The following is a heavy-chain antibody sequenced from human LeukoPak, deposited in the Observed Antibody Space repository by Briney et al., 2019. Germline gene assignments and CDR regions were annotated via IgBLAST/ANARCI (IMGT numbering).Heavy chain of an antibody. J-gene: IGHJ4*02. CDR1: GFTFSSHA. CDR2: INSKGDAR. V-gene: IGHV3-23*01. Sequence: GGSLRLSCAASGFTFSSHAMSWVRQALGGGVGWVSGINSKGDARYYADSVRGGFTISRDNSRNTLHLQINSLRAEDTAAYYCATRNFYQSRPYYYYYFDFWGQGTLVTVPS. CDR3: ATRNFYQSRPYYYYYFDF. D-gene: IGHD3-22*01.